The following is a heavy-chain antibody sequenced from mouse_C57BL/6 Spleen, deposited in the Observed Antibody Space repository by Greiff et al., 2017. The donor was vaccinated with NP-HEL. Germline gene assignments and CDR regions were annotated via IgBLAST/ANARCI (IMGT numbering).Heavy chain of an antibody. D-gene: IGHD2-5*01. Sequence: QVQLKQSGAELVKPGASVKISCKASGYAFSSYWMNWVTQRPGKALEWIGQIYPGDGDTNYNGKFKGKATLTADKSSSTAYMQLSSLTSEDSADYFCARKADYSNYEDYWVQGTTLTVSS. J-gene: IGHJ2*01. CDR2: IYPGDGDT. V-gene: IGHV1-80*01. CDR1: GYAFSSYW. CDR3: ARKADYSNYEDY.